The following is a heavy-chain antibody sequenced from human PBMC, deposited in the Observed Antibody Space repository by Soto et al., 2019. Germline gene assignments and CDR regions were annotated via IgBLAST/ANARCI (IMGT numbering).Heavy chain of an antibody. CDR2: IYYSGST. CDR1: GGSISSSSYY. CDR3: ARHKSWQQLVRRFDP. J-gene: IGHJ5*02. Sequence: QLQLQESGPGLVKPSETLSLTCTVSGGSISSSSYYWGWIRQPPGKGLEWIGSIYYSGSTYYNPSLKSRVPIAVDTPTNPFSLKLRSVTAAYPAVYYCARHKSWQQLVRRFDPWGQGTLVTVSS. D-gene: IGHD6-13*01. V-gene: IGHV4-39*01.